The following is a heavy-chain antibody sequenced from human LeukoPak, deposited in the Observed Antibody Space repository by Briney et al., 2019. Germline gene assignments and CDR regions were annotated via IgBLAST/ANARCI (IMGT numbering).Heavy chain of an antibody. V-gene: IGHV1-18*04. CDR2: ISAYNGNT. J-gene: IGHJ4*02. Sequence: ASVKVSCKASGYTFTGYYMHWVRQAPGQGLEWMGWISAYNGNTNYAQKLQGRVTMTTDTSTSTAYMELRSLRSDDTAVYYCARDNIVVVPAASRTFDYWGQGTLVTVSS. D-gene: IGHD2-2*01. CDR3: ARDNIVVVPAASRTFDY. CDR1: GYTFTGYY.